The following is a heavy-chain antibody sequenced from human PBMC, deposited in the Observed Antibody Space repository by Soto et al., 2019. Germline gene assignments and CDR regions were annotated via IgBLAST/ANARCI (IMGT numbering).Heavy chain of an antibody. Sequence: GGSLRLSCAASGFTLSSYAMSWVRQAPGKGLEWVSAISGSGGSTYYADSVKGRFTISRDNSKNTLYLQMNSLRAEDTAVYYCAKANIVVVPAAADYWGQGTLVTVS. CDR3: AKANIVVVPAAADY. CDR1: GFTLSSYA. D-gene: IGHD2-2*01. J-gene: IGHJ4*02. V-gene: IGHV3-23*01. CDR2: ISGSGGST.